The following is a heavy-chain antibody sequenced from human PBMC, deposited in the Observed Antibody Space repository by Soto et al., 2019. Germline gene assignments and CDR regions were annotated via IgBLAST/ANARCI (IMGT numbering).Heavy chain of an antibody. J-gene: IGHJ5*02. D-gene: IGHD3-3*02. V-gene: IGHV4-39*01. CDR1: GSSMSIRSDY. CDR3: ASPKIAFYNWFDP. Sequence: SETLSRTFTNSGSSMSIRSDYLGWVPQPPGKGLEWIGSIYYSGTTYYNPSLKSRVTISVDTSKNQFSLNLSSVTAADTAVYYCASPKIAFYNWFDPWGQGTLVTVSA. CDR2: IYYSGTT.